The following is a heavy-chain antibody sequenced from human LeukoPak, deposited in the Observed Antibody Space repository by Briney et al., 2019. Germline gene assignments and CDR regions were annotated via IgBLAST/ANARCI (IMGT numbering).Heavy chain of an antibody. J-gene: IGHJ4*02. D-gene: IGHD6-19*01. CDR3: ARAGIAVAGAIDY. V-gene: IGHV3-48*01. Sequence: PGGSLRLSCVASGFTFSSYSMNWVRQAPGKGLEWVSYISSSSSTIYYADSVKGRFTISRDNAKNSLYLQMNSLRAEDTAVYYCARAGIAVAGAIDYWGQGTLVTVSS. CDR1: GFTFSSYS. CDR2: ISSSSSTI.